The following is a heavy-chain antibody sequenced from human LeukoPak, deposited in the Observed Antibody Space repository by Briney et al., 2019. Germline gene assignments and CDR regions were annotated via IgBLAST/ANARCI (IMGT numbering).Heavy chain of an antibody. CDR3: AEGGSGSYYRG. D-gene: IGHD3-10*01. CDR2: IIPIFGTA. Sequence: ASVKVSCKASGGTFSSYAISCVRQAPGQGLEWMGEIIPIFGTANYAQKFQGRVTITTDESTSTAYMELSSLRSEDTAVYYCAEGGSGSYYRGWGQGTLVTVSS. CDR1: GGTFSSYA. V-gene: IGHV1-69*05. J-gene: IGHJ4*02.